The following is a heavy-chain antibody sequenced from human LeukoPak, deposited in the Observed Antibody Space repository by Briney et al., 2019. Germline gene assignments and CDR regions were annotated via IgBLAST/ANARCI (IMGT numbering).Heavy chain of an antibody. J-gene: IGHJ4*02. D-gene: IGHD3-10*02. CDR3: ARLFRFNDY. V-gene: IGHV3-48*03. CDR1: GFTFSSYE. CDR2: ISSSGSTI. Sequence: GGSLRLSCAASGFTFSSYEMNWVRQAPGKGLEWVSYISSSGSTIYYADSVKGRFTISRDNAKNSLYLRMNSLRAEDTAVYYCARLFRFNDYWGQGTLVTVSS.